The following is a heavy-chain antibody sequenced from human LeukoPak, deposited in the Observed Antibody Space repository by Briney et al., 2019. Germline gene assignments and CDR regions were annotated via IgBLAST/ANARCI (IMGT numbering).Heavy chain of an antibody. D-gene: IGHD1-26*01. CDR1: GYISTDYY. CDR2: IIPIFGTA. J-gene: IGHJ3*02. V-gene: IGHV1-69*13. CDR3: ARAPESVGATAGAFDI. Sequence: ASVKVSCKASGYISTDYYMHWVRQAPGQGLEWMGGIIPIFGTANYAQKFQGRVTITADESTSTAYMELSSLRSEDTAVYYCARAPESVGATAGAFDIWGQGTMVTVSS.